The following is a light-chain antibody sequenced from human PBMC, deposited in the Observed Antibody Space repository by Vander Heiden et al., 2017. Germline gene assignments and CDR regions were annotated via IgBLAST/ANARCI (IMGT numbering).Light chain of an antibody. J-gene: IGKJ5*01. V-gene: IGKV3-20*01. Sequence: DILLTPSPGTLSLSPGERATLSCRARQSVSSSYLAWYQQKPGRAPRVLIYGASSRATGIPDRFSGSGSGTDFTLTVSRLEPEDFAVYYCQQYGSSPRVTFGQGTRLEIK. CDR1: QSVSSSY. CDR3: QQYGSSPRVT. CDR2: GAS.